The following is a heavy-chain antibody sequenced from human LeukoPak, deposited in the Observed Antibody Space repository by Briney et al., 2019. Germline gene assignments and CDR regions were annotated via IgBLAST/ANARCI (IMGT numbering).Heavy chain of an antibody. D-gene: IGHD3-22*01. CDR3: AKETADYYDSSGYGRGYFDY. J-gene: IGHJ4*02. CDR1: GFTFSSYG. V-gene: IGHV3-23*01. CDR2: ISGSGGST. Sequence: GGSLRLSCAASGFTFSSYGMSWVRQAPGKGLEWVSAISGSGGSTYYADSVKGRFTISRDNSKNTLYLQMNSLRAEDTAVYYCAKETADYYDSSGYGRGYFDYWGQGTLVTVSS.